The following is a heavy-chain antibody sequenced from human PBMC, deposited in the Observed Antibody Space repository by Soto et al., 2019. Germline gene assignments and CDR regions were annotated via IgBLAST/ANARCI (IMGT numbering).Heavy chain of an antibody. CDR3: STDEFLAVALLVDC. D-gene: IGHD6-19*01. J-gene: IGHJ4*02. CDR1: GFTFSNAW. CDR2: IKGKTDDGTT. Sequence: EVQLVESGGGLVKPGGSLRLSCAASGFTFSNAWMSWVRQAPGTGLEWVGRIKGKTDDGTTDYAAPVQGRFTISRYESIHTLYLQMNSLKTSETEVYYCSTDEFLAVALLVDCWGQGTLVTV. V-gene: IGHV3-15*01.